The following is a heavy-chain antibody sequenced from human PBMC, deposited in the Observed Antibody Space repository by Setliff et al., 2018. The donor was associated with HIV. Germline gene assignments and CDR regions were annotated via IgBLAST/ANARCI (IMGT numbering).Heavy chain of an antibody. CDR1: GYTFTGSH. V-gene: IGHV1-2*02. J-gene: IGHJ4*02. CDR2: INPSSGGI. Sequence: ASVKVSCKASGYTFTGSHMHWVRQAPGQGLEWMGWINPSSGGIHYAQNFQDRVTMTRDTSIRTAYMELRRLRSDDTAIYYCARGFVHCGGDCYSDLFDYWGQGTLVTVSA. CDR3: ARGFVHCGGDCYSDLFDY. D-gene: IGHD2-21*02.